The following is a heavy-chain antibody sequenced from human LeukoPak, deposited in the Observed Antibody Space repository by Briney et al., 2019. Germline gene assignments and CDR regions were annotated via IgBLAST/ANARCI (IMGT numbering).Heavy chain of an antibody. CDR3: AKDHAGAYYYYGMDV. J-gene: IGHJ6*02. Sequence: GGSLRLSCAASGFTLSSYAMSWVRQAPGKGLEWVSSISGSGGSTYYADSVKGRFTISRDNSKNTLYLQMNSLRAEDTAVYYCAKDHAGAYYYYGMDVWGQGTTVTVSS. D-gene: IGHD4/OR15-4a*01. CDR2: ISGSGGST. V-gene: IGHV3-23*01. CDR1: GFTLSSYA.